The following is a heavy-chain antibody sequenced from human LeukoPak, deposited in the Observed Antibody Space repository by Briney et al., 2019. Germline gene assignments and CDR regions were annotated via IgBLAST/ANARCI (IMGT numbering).Heavy chain of an antibody. D-gene: IGHD2-2*01. V-gene: IGHV4-30-4*08. Sequence: LRLSCAASGFTFSSYSMNWVRQPPGKGLEWIGYIYYSGSTYYNPSLKSRVTTSVDTSKNQFSLKLSSVTAADTAVYYCARARGDTSSRDAFDIWGQGTMVTVSS. CDR3: ARARGDTSSRDAFDI. J-gene: IGHJ3*02. CDR2: IYYSGST. CDR1: GFTFSSYS.